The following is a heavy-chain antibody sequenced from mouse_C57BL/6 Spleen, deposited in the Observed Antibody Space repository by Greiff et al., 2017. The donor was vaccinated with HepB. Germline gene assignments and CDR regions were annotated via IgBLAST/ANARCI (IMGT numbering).Heavy chain of an antibody. CDR2: IDPEDGET. D-gene: IGHD2-4*01. Sequence: EVMLVESGAELVKPGASVKLSCTASGFNITDYYMHWVKQRTEQGLEWIGRIDPEDGETKYAPKFQGKATITADTSSNTAYLQLSSLTSEDTAVYYCARVRDYEENYFDYWGQGTTLTVSS. CDR3: ARVRDYEENYFDY. V-gene: IGHV14-2*01. CDR1: GFNITDYY. J-gene: IGHJ2*01.